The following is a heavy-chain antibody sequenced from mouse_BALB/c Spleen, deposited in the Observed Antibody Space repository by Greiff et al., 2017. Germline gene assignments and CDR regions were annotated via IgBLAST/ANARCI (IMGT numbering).Heavy chain of an antibody. CDR1: GFSLTSYG. Sequence: VKLMESGPGLVAPSQSLSITCTVSGFSLTSYGVHWVRQPPGKGLEWLGVIWAGGSTNYNSALMSRLSISKDNSKSQVFLKMNSLQTDDTAMYYCARDWGLRQGFDYWGQGTTLTVSS. CDR3: ARDWGLRQGFDY. V-gene: IGHV2-9*02. CDR2: IWAGGST. J-gene: IGHJ2*01. D-gene: IGHD2-4*01.